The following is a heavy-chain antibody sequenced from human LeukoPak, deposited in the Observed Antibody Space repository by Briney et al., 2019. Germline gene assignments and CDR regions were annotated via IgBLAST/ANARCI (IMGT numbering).Heavy chain of an antibody. J-gene: IGHJ6*03. CDR1: GGSISSSNW. CDR2: IYHSGST. D-gene: IGHD2-21*01. V-gene: IGHV4-4*02. CDR3: ARQNSLYYYYMDV. Sequence: PSETLSLTCAVSGGSISSSNWWSWVRQPPGKGLEWIGEIYHSGSTNYNPSLKSRVTISVDTSKNQFSLKLSSVTAADTAVYYCARQNSLYYYYMDVWGKGTTVTVSS.